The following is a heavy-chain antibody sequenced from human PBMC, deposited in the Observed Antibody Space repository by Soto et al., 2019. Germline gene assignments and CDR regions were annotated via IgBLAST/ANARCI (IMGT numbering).Heavy chain of an antibody. J-gene: IGHJ6*02. V-gene: IGHV1-18*01. CDR1: GYTFTRYG. D-gene: IGHD3-10*01. CDR3: TREVNYPYYYYGMDV. Sequence: QVQLVQSGAEVKKPGASVKVSCKASGYTFTRYGITWVRQARGQGLEWMGWINGYNGNTKHAQKLQGRVTMTTDTPTSTAYMELRSLTSDDSAVYYCTREVNYPYYYYGMDVWGQGTTVTVSS. CDR2: INGYNGNT.